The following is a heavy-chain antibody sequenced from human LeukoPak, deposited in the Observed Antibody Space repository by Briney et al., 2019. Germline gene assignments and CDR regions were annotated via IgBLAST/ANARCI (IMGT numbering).Heavy chain of an antibody. Sequence: GGSLRLSCVASGFTFSSYSMNWVRQAPGKGLEWVSSISRTSTYIYYADSMKGRFTISRDNAKNSLYLQLNSLRDEDTAVYYCARVAYCGDDCYNYFDYWGQGTLVTVSS. D-gene: IGHD2-21*02. CDR1: GFTFSSYS. CDR3: ARVAYCGDDCYNYFDY. J-gene: IGHJ4*02. CDR2: ISRTSTYI. V-gene: IGHV3-21*01.